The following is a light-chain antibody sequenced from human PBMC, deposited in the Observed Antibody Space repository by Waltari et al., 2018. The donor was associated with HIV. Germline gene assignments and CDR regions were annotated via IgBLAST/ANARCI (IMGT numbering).Light chain of an antibody. Sequence: QSVLTQPPSVSGAPGQRVTISCTGSSSNIGAGYDVHWYQQLPGTAPKPLIYGHNNRPAGVPYRFSGSKSGTAASLAITGLQAEDEADYYCQSYDSSLSGLVFGEGTKLTVL. CDR1: SSNIGAGYD. CDR3: QSYDSSLSGLV. V-gene: IGLV1-40*01. CDR2: GHN. J-gene: IGLJ2*01.